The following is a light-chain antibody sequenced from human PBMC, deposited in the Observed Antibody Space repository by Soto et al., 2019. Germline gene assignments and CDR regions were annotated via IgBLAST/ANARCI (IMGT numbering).Light chain of an antibody. CDR1: SSDAGGYNY. J-gene: IGLJ1*01. Sequence: QSVLTQPPSASGSPGQSVTISCTGSSSDAGGYNYVSWYQQHPGKAPKLVIHEVRKRPSRVPDRFSGSKSGNTASLTVSGLQAEDEADYYCSSYTGTNNFGVFGPGTKVTVL. CDR3: SSYTGTNNFGV. V-gene: IGLV2-8*01. CDR2: EVR.